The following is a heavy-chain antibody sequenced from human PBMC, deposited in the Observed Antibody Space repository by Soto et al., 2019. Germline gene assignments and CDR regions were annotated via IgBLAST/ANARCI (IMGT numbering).Heavy chain of an antibody. V-gene: IGHV3-15*07. Sequence: EVQLVESGGGLVKPGGSLRLSCAASGFTFSNAWMNWVRQAPGKGLEWVGRIKSKTDGGTTDYAAPVKGRFTISRDDSKNTLYLQMNSLKTEDTAVYYCTTELTSGYCSGGSCYSNYYGMDVWGQGTTVTVSS. D-gene: IGHD2-15*01. J-gene: IGHJ6*02. CDR1: GFTFSNAW. CDR3: TTELTSGYCSGGSCYSNYYGMDV. CDR2: IKSKTDGGTT.